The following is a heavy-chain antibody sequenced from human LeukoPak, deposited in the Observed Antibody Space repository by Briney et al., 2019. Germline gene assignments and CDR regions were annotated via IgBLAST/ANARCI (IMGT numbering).Heavy chain of an antibody. D-gene: IGHD2-2*01. V-gene: IGHV4-59*01. Sequence: SETLSLTCTVSGGSISSYYWSWIRQPPGKGLEWIGYIYYSGSTNYNPSLKSRVTISVDTSKNQFSLKLSSVTAADTAVYYCARDRPYCSSTSCYSYYYYMDVWGKGTTVTVSS. J-gene: IGHJ6*03. CDR1: GGSISSYY. CDR3: ARDRPYCSSTSCYSYYYYMDV. CDR2: IYYSGST.